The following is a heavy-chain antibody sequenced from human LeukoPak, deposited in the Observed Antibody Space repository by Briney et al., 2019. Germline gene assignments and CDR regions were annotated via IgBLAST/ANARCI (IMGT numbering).Heavy chain of an antibody. CDR3: ARGRTLSYLPTDH. CDR2: SSGYNGDT. Sequence: ASVKVSCKASGYTFTSYGITWVRQAPGQGLEWMGWSSGYNGDTKYAQKFHGRVTMTTDTSTSTADMELRSLRSDDTAVYYCARGRTLSYLPTDHWGQGTLVTVSS. CDR1: GYTFTSYG. V-gene: IGHV1-18*01. D-gene: IGHD1-14*01. J-gene: IGHJ5*02.